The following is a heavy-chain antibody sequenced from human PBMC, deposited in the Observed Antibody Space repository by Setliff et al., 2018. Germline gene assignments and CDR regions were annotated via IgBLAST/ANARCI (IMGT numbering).Heavy chain of an antibody. CDR3: SRLVRYCTTTSCQRLSGDEY. CDR1: GYTFSDYG. D-gene: IGHD2-2*01. Sequence: ASVKVSCKASGYTFSDYGVTWVRQAPGQGLEWMGWISAYSGKAYYAQKLQDRATMTTDTSTGTAYLELRSLRSDDTAVYYCSRLVRYCTTTSCQRLSGDEYWGQGTLVTVSS. J-gene: IGHJ4*02. V-gene: IGHV1-18*01. CDR2: ISAYSGKA.